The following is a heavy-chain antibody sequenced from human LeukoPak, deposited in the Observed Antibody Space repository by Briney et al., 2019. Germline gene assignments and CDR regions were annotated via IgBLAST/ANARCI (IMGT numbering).Heavy chain of an antibody. CDR2: FDPEDGET. Sequence: ASVRVSCKVSGYTLTELSMHWVRQAPGKGLEWMGGFDPEDGETIYAQKFQGRVTMTRDTSTSTVYMELSSLRSEDTAVYYCARVPTSGFSGTYFPQYYFDYWGQGTLVTVSS. D-gene: IGHD1-26*01. J-gene: IGHJ4*02. V-gene: IGHV1-24*01. CDR3: ARVPTSGFSGTYFPQYYFDY. CDR1: GYTLTELS.